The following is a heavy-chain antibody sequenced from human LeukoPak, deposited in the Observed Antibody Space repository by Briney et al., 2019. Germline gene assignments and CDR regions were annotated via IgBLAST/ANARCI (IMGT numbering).Heavy chain of an antibody. CDR3: ARGHLRTGTREFDY. CDR1: GGSFNDYF. CDR2: INHSGST. D-gene: IGHD1-7*01. Sequence: SETLSLTCAVYGGSFNDYFWSWIRQPPGKGLEWIGEINHSGSTKYTASLKSRVAISVDTSKNQFSLKLNSVTAADTAVCFCARGHLRTGTREFDYWGQGTLVTASS. V-gene: IGHV4-34*01. J-gene: IGHJ4*02.